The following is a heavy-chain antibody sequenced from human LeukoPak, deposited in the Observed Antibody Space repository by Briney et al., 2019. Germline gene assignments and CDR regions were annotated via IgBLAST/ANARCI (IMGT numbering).Heavy chain of an antibody. D-gene: IGHD5-24*01. V-gene: IGHV4-38-2*02. J-gene: IGHJ4*02. CDR1: GYSIRSDYY. CDR2: IHHSGSS. Sequence: SETLSLTCNVSGYSIRSDYYWGWIRQPPGEGLEWIGNIHHSGSSYRNPSLKNRVTISVDTSKNQISLKVSSVTAADTAVYYCARAVGTDGYNLWVYWGQGTLVTVSS. CDR3: ARAVGTDGYNLWVY.